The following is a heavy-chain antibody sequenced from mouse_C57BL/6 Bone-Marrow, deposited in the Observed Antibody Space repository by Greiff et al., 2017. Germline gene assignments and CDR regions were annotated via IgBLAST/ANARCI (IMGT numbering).Heavy chain of an antibody. CDR1: GFTFTDYY. D-gene: IGHD1-1*01. CDR3: ASPHDYGRSHWYFDV. V-gene: IGHV7-3*01. Sequence: EVMLVESGGGLVQPGGSLSLSCAASGFTFTDYYMSWVRQPPGKALEWLGFIRNKANGYTTEYSASVKGRFTISRDNSQSILYLQMNALRAEDSATYYSASPHDYGRSHWYFDVWGTGTTVTVSS. CDR2: IRNKANGYTT. J-gene: IGHJ1*03.